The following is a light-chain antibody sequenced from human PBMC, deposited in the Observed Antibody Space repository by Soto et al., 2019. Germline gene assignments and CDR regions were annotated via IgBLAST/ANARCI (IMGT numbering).Light chain of an antibody. CDR2: AAS. CDR3: QQYYSYPRT. Sequence: AIRMTQSPSSFSASTGDRVTITCRASQGISSYLAWYQQKPGKAPKLLIYAASTLQSVVPSRFSGSGSGTYFTLTISCLQSEDFATYYCQQYYSYPRTFGQGTKVEIK. J-gene: IGKJ1*01. V-gene: IGKV1-8*01. CDR1: QGISSY.